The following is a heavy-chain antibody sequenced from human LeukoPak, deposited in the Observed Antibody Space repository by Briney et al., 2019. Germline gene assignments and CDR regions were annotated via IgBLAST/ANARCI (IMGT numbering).Heavy chain of an antibody. CDR3: ARDISYYDFWSGYHPIDY. Sequence: GGSLRLSCAASGFTFSSYAMSWVRQAPGKGLEWVSAISGSGGSTYYADSVKGRFTISRDNSKNTLYLQMNSLRAEDTAVYYCARDISYYDFWSGYHPIDYWGQGTLVTVSS. J-gene: IGHJ4*02. CDR2: ISGSGGST. V-gene: IGHV3-23*01. CDR1: GFTFSSYA. D-gene: IGHD3-3*01.